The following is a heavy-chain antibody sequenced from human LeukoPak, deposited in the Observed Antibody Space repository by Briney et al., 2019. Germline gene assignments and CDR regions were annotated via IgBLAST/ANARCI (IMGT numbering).Heavy chain of an antibody. CDR1: GFSLSNAGMS. CDR3: ARTRTYGDPFDY. CDR2: IFSNGEK. V-gene: IGHV2-26*01. Sequence: ESGPVLVKPTETLTLTCTVSGFSLSNAGMSVSWIRQPPGKALEWLAHIFSNGEKSYSTSLKSRLTISKDTSKSKVVLTMTNMDPVDTATYYCARTRTYGDPFDYWGQGTLVTVSS. J-gene: IGHJ4*02. D-gene: IGHD4-17*01.